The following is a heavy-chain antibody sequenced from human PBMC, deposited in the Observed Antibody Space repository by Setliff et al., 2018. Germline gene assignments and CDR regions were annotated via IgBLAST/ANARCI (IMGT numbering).Heavy chain of an antibody. CDR1: GGSVFSGNYY. D-gene: IGHD3-10*01. V-gene: IGHV4-61*01. Sequence: SETLSLTCTVSGGSVFSGNYYWGWIRQSPGKGLEWIGYIYYRGITSYSPSLKSRVAISVDTSKNQFSLKLSSVTAADTAVYYCARYYGSGPLNWFDPWGQGTLVTVSS. CDR2: IYYRGIT. CDR3: ARYYGSGPLNWFDP. J-gene: IGHJ5*02.